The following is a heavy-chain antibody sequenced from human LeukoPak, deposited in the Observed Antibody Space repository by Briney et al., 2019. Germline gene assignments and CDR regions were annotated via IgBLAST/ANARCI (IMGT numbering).Heavy chain of an antibody. Sequence: PETLSLTCTVSGGSISSYYWSWIRQPPGKGLEWIGYIYYSGSTNYNPSLKSRVTISVDTSKNQFSLKLSSVTAADTAVYYCARKDYSNTFDYWGQGTLVTVSS. V-gene: IGHV4-59*01. CDR3: ARKDYSNTFDY. CDR2: IYYSGST. D-gene: IGHD4-11*01. J-gene: IGHJ4*02. CDR1: GGSISSYY.